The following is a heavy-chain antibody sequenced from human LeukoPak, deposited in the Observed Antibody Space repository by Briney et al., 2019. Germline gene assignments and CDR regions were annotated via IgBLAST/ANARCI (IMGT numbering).Heavy chain of an antibody. J-gene: IGHJ5*02. V-gene: IGHV3-48*01. CDR3: ARGPPLFDP. Sequence: GGSLRLSCAASGFTSSDYTMNWVRQAPGKGLEWISYISIGSDTIYYAGSVEGRFTISRDNARNSLYLQMNSLRAEDTAVYYCARGPPLFDPWGQGTLVTVSS. CDR1: GFTSSDYT. CDR2: ISIGSDTI.